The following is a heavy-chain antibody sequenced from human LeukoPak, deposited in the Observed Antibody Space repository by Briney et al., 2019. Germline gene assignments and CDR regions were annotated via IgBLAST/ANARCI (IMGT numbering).Heavy chain of an antibody. D-gene: IGHD6-6*01. Sequence: GGSLRLSCAASGFTFSSYGMHWVRQAPGKGLEWVAFIRYDGSNKYYADSVKGRFTISRDNSKNTLYLQMNSLRAEDTAVYYCAKDQGSSGPLYFDYWGQGTLVTVSS. CDR3: AKDQGSSGPLYFDY. CDR1: GFTFSSYG. CDR2: IRYDGSNK. J-gene: IGHJ4*02. V-gene: IGHV3-30*02.